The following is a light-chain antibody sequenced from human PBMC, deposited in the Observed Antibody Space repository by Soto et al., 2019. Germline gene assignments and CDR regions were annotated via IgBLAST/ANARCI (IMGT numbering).Light chain of an antibody. CDR2: DAS. Sequence: DIALTQAPATLSVSPGERATLSCGASQTVRNNYLAWYQQKPGQAPRLLIYDASSRATGIPDRFSGGGSGTDFTLTISRLEPEDFAVYYCQQFSSYPLTFGGGTKVDIK. CDR1: QTVRNNY. J-gene: IGKJ4*01. V-gene: IGKV3D-20*01. CDR3: QQFSSYPLT.